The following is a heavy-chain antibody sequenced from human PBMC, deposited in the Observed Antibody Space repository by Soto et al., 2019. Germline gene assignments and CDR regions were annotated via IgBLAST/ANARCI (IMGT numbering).Heavy chain of an antibody. CDR1: GGTFSSYA. J-gene: IGHJ5*02. CDR3: GRGYFDRRGGGGFFDP. D-gene: IGHD3-22*01. V-gene: IGHV1-69*01. Sequence: QVQLVQSGAEVKKPGSSVKVSCKASGGTFSSYAISWVRQAPGQGLEWMGGIIPIFGTANYAQKFQGRVTITADESTSPAYMELSSLRSEDPAVDYWGRGYFDRRGGGGFFDPWGQGTLVTVSS. CDR2: IIPIFGTA.